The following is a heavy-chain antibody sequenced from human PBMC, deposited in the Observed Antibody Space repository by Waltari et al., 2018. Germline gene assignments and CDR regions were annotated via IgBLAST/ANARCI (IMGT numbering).Heavy chain of an antibody. CDR3: ARGGGGDWEWFDP. J-gene: IGHJ5*02. V-gene: IGHV4-59*01. D-gene: IGHD2-21*02. CDR1: GGSLSGFY. Sequence: QVQMRDSGPSLLKPSEPLPLISTVLGGSLSGFYWSLVRQPPGKGLDWIGYIYYTGSTNFTTSLKSRVTRSVDTSKNQFSLKLSSVTAAATAFYYCARGGGGDWEWFDPWGQGTLVTVSS. CDR2: IYYTGST.